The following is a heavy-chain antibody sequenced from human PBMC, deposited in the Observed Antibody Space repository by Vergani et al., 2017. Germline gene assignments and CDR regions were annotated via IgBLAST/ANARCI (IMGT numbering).Heavy chain of an antibody. CDR2: IIPIFGTA. D-gene: IGHD2-21*02. CDR1: GGTFSSYA. J-gene: IGHJ4*02. V-gene: IGHV1-69*13. Sequence: QVQLVQSGAEVKKPGSSVKVSCKASGGTFSSYAISWVRQAPGQGLEWMGRIIPIFGTANYAQKFQGRVTITADESTSTAYMELSSLRSEDTAVYYCARDDGPYCDGDYCYAFDFWGQGTLVTVSS. CDR3: ARDDGPYCDGDYCYAFDF.